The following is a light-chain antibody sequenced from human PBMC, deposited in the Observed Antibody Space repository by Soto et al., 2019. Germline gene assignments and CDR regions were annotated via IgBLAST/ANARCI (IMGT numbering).Light chain of an antibody. CDR3: SSYTSRATWV. CDR2: EVS. V-gene: IGLV2-14*01. CDR1: SSDVGRYNY. Sequence: QSALTQPASVSGSPGQSITISCTGTSSDVGRYNYVSWYQQHPGKVPKVIIYEVSYRPSGVSNRFSGSESGNTASLTISELQAEDEADYYCSSYTSRATWVFGGGTKVTVL. J-gene: IGLJ2*01.